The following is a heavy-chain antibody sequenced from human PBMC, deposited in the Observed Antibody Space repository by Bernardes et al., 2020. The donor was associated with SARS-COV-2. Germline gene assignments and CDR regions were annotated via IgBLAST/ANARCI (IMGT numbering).Heavy chain of an antibody. J-gene: IGHJ2*01. CDR1: GFSFSDYW. D-gene: IGHD6-19*01. CDR2: INGGGSSV. V-gene: IGHV3-74*01. Sequence: GGSLRLSCAASGFSFSDYWMHWVRQAPGKGLMWVSRINGGGSSVNYADSVKGRFTVSRDKAKNTLYLQMNNLRVEDTAVYYCGKRAVTGSRWYFDLWGRGTLVTVAS. CDR3: GKRAVTGSRWYFDL.